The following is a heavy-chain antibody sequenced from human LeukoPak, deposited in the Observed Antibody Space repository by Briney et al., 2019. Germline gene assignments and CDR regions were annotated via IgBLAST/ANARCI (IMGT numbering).Heavy chain of an antibody. Sequence: GGSLRLSCAASGFTFDDYAIHWVRQAPGKGLEWVSLISWDGGSTYYAYSVKGRFTISRDNSKNSLYLQMNSLRAEDTALYYCAKDSGGDDFWSGYYLDYWGQGTLVTVSS. D-gene: IGHD3-3*01. V-gene: IGHV3-43D*04. J-gene: IGHJ4*02. CDR2: ISWDGGST. CDR1: GFTFDDYA. CDR3: AKDSGGDDFWSGYYLDY.